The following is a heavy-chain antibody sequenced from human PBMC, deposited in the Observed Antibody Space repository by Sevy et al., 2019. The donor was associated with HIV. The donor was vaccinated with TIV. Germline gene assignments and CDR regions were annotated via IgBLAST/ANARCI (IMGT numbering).Heavy chain of an antibody. Sequence: GGSLRLSCAASGFTFNYAWMSWVRQAPGKGLEWVGRIKSKTDGGTAYYSAHVKGRFTISRDDSENTLYLQMNSLKTEDTAVYYCASVVKNDFWDGHVNYYGLDVWGQGTTVTVSS. CDR1: GFTFNYAW. J-gene: IGHJ6*02. CDR3: ASVVKNDFWDGHVNYYGLDV. V-gene: IGHV3-15*01. D-gene: IGHD3-3*01. CDR2: IKSKTDGGTA.